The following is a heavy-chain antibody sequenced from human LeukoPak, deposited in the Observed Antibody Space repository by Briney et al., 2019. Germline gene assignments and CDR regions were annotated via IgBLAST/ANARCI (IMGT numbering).Heavy chain of an antibody. CDR1: GYTFTGYY. CDR2: INPNSGGT. D-gene: IGHD4-17*01. Sequence: APVKVSCKASGYTFTGYYMHWVRQAPGQGLEWMGWINPNSGGTDYAQKFQGRVTMTRDTSINTAYMELSRLRSDDTTVYYCARGYGDYEDAFDIWGQGTMVTVSS. V-gene: IGHV1-2*02. J-gene: IGHJ3*02. CDR3: ARGYGDYEDAFDI.